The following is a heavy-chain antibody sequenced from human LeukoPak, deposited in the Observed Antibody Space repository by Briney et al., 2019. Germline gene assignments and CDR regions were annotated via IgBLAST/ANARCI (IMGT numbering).Heavy chain of an antibody. CDR1: GYSISSGYY. Sequence: SETLSLTCTVSGYSISSGYYWGWIRQPPGKGLEWIGSIYHSGSTYYNPSLKSRATISVDTSKNQFSLKLSSVTAADTAVYYCARGTISITIFGVVIKGSYYFDYWGQGTLVTVSS. D-gene: IGHD3-3*01. J-gene: IGHJ4*02. CDR3: ARGTISITIFGVVIKGSYYFDY. CDR2: IYHSGST. V-gene: IGHV4-38-2*02.